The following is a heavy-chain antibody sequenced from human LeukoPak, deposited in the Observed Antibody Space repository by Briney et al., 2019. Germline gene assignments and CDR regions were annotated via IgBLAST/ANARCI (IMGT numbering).Heavy chain of an antibody. J-gene: IGHJ4*02. Sequence: GGSLRLSCAASGFTFSSYAMSWVRQAPGKGLEWVSAISGSGGSTYYADSAKGRFTISRDNSRDTLYLQMNSLRAEDTAVYYCAKGYYDCVWGSYYFDYWGQGTLVTVSS. CDR1: GFTFSSYA. V-gene: IGHV3-23*01. CDR3: AKGYYDCVWGSYYFDY. CDR2: ISGSGGST. D-gene: IGHD3-16*01.